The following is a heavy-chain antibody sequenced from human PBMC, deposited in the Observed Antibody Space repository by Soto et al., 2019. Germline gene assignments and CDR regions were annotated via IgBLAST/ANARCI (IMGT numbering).Heavy chain of an antibody. CDR3: VRDNNWSLDY. D-gene: IGHD1-1*01. CDR1: GFTFSKHW. J-gene: IGHJ4*02. CDR2: IKTDGSFT. Sequence: PVGSLRLSCAASGFTFSKHWMHWVRQAPGKGLVWVSHIKTDGSFTRDADSLKGRFTISRDNARNTLYLQMNGLRAEDTAIYYCVRDNNWSLDYWGQGTLLTVSS. V-gene: IGHV3-74*01.